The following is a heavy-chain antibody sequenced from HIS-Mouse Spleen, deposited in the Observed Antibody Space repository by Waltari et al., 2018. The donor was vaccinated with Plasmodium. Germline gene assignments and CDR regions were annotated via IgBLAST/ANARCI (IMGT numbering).Heavy chain of an antibody. J-gene: IGHJ4*02. Sequence: QLQLQESGPGLVKPSETLSLTCTVSGGSISSRSYYWGWIRQPPGKGLEWIGSIYYSGSTYYNPYLKSRVTISVDTSKDQFSLKLSSVTAADTAVYCCGRVGRGYSGYDSVVVGYWGQGTLVTVSS. D-gene: IGHD5-12*01. V-gene: IGHV4-39*07. CDR2: IYYSGST. CDR3: GRVGRGYSGYDSVVVGY. CDR1: GGSISSRSYY.